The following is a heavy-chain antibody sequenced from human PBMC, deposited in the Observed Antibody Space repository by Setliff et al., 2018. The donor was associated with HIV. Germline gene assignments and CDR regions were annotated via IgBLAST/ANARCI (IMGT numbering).Heavy chain of an antibody. V-gene: IGHV4-38-2*01. CDR1: GYSISSGYY. J-gene: IGHJ5*01. CDR3: ARSIVVVVAATPLGWFDS. CDR2: VSYAGTT. D-gene: IGHD2-15*01. Sequence: PSETLSLTCAVSGYSISSGYYWGWIRQPPGKGLEWIGSVSYAGTTYYNPSLKSRVTISVDTSKNQFSLKLSSVTAADTAVYYCARSIVVVVAATPLGWFDSWGQGTLVTVSS.